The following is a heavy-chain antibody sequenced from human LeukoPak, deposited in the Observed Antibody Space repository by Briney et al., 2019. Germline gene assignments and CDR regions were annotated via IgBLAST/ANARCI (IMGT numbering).Heavy chain of an antibody. Sequence: ASVKVSCKASGYTFTSYAMHWVRQAPGQRLEWMGWINAGNGNTKFSQKFQGRVTITRDTSASTAYMELSSLRSEDTAVYYCARGAAYYYDSSFRSWGQGTLVTVSS. V-gene: IGHV1-3*01. J-gene: IGHJ4*02. CDR1: GYTFTSYA. D-gene: IGHD3-22*01. CDR3: ARGAAYYYDSSFRS. CDR2: INAGNGNT.